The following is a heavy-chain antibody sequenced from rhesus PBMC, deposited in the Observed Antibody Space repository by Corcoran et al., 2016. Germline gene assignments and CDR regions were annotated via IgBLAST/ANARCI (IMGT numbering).Heavy chain of an antibody. CDR3: ARDRGGSSNYFDY. CDR1: GGSISSNS. D-gene: IGHD4-29*01. J-gene: IGHJ4*01. CDR2: IYGSGGST. V-gene: IGHV4-160*01. Sequence: QVQLQESGPGLVTPSEPLSLTCAVSGGSISSNSWSWVRQAPGKGLEWIGRIYGSGGSTDYNPSLKSRVTISTDTSKNQFSLKLSSVTAADTAVYYCARDRGGSSNYFDYWGQGVLVTVSS.